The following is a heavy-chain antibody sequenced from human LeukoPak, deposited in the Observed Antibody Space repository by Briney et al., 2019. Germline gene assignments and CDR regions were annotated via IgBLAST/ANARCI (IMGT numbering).Heavy chain of an antibody. V-gene: IGHV3-7*01. CDR1: GFTFSNYW. Sequence: GGSLRLSCAASGFTFSNYWMNWVRQAPGRGPEWVANIKKDGSEKYYVDSVKGRFTISRDNAKNSLYLQMNSLRADDTAVYFCAGGAGFLIDYWGQGALVTVSS. CDR2: IKKDGSEK. CDR3: AGGAGFLIDY. J-gene: IGHJ4*02. D-gene: IGHD2/OR15-2a*01.